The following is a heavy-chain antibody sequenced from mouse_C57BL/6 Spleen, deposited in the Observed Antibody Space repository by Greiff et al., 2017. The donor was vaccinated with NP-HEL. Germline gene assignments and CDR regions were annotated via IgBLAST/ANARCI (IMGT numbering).Heavy chain of an antibody. V-gene: IGHV1-50*01. J-gene: IGHJ2*01. CDR3: ARSPYYDYLYYFDY. CDR2: IDPSDSYT. D-gene: IGHD2-4*01. Sequence: VQLQQPGAELVKPGASVKLSCKASGYTFTSYWMQWVKQRPGQGLEWIGEIDPSDSYTNYNQKFKGKATLTVDTSSSTAYMQLSSLTSEDSAVYYCARSPYYDYLYYFDYWGQGTTLTVSS. CDR1: GYTFTSYW.